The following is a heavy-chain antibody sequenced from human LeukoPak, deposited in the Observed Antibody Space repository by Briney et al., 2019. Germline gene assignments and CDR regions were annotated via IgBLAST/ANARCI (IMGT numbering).Heavy chain of an antibody. Sequence: SETLSLTCAVYGGSFSGYYWSWIRRPPGKGLEWIGEINHSGSTNYNPSHKSRVTISVDTSKNQFSLKLSSVTAADTAVYYCARVSLAYCGGDCYSRRSFDYCGQGTLVTVSS. CDR3: ARVSLAYCGGDCYSRRSFDY. CDR2: INHSGST. V-gene: IGHV4-34*01. J-gene: IGHJ4*02. D-gene: IGHD2-21*02. CDR1: GGSFSGYY.